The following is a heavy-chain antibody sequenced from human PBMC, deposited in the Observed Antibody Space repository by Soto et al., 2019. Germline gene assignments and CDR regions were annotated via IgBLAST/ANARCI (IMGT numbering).Heavy chain of an antibody. CDR1: GFAFSSEW. D-gene: IGHD2-15*01. CDR3: TSDTFGARDS. V-gene: IGHV3-74*01. CDR2: IDPYDTGI. J-gene: IGHJ4*02. Sequence: VQLVESGGGLVQPGGSLRLSCAASGFAFSSEWMHWVRQAPGKGLVWVSRIDPYDTGITYADSVKGRFTISRDNAKNTLYLQMNSLRAEDTAVYYCTSDTFGARDSRGQGTLVTVSS.